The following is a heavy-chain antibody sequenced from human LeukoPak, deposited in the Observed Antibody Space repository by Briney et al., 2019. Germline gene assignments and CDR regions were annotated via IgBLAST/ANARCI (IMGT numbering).Heavy chain of an antibody. Sequence: GGSLRLSCAASGFTFSNYGMHGVRQAPGKGLDWVAVIWYDGSYKYYADSVKGRFTISRDNSKNTLYLQMNSLRAEDTAVYYCAKVVQYTASTGTGLDYWGQGTLVTVSS. V-gene: IGHV3-33*06. CDR1: GFTFSNYG. CDR2: IWYDGSYK. D-gene: IGHD6-13*01. J-gene: IGHJ4*02. CDR3: AKVVQYTASTGTGLDY.